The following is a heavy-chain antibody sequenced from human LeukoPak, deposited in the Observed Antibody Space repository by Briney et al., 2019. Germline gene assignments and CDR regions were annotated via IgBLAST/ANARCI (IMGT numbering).Heavy chain of an antibody. J-gene: IGHJ4*02. CDR2: ISSSSTYT. CDR3: ARLLYDYIWGSSRSYYFDL. Sequence: PGGSLRLSCAASGFTFSSYSMNWVRQAPGKGLEWVSSISSSSTYTYYADSLKGRFTISRDNAKNSVYLQVSSLRAEDTAVYYCARLLYDYIWGSSRSYYFDLWGLGTLVTVSS. CDR1: GFTFSSYS. D-gene: IGHD3-16*02. V-gene: IGHV3-21*01.